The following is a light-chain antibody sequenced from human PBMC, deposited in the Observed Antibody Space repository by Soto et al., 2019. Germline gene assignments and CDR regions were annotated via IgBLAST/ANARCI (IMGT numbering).Light chain of an antibody. CDR1: HGISSY. CDR2: AAS. CDR3: QQYYGCPYS. Sequence: IHMTQSPSSLSASVGDRVTITCRASHGISSYLAWYQQEPGKAPKLLIYAASSLQSGLPSRFSGSGSGTDFTLTISCLQSEDFATYYCQQYYGCPYSFGQGTKVDIK. J-gene: IGKJ2*03. V-gene: IGKV1-8*01.